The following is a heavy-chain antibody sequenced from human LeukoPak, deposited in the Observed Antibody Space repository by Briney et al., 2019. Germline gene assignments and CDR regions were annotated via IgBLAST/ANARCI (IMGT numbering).Heavy chain of an antibody. Sequence: PGGSLRLSCAASGFTFSSYAMSWVRQAPGKGLEWVSAISGSGGSTYYADSVKGRFTISRDNSKNTLYLQMNSLRAEDTAVYYCAKTREYYYDSSGYNPWGQGTLVTVSS. D-gene: IGHD3-22*01. CDR1: GFTFSSYA. V-gene: IGHV3-23*01. CDR3: AKTREYYYDSSGYNP. J-gene: IGHJ5*02. CDR2: ISGSGGST.